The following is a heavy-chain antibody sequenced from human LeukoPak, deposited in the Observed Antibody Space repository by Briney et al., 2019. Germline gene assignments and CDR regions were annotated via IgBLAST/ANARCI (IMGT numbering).Heavy chain of an antibody. Sequence: PSETLSLTCTVSGRSISSSSYYWGWIRQPPGKGLEWIGSIYYSGSTYYNPSLKSRVTISVDTSKNQFSLKLSSVTAAGTAVYYCARYDSSGYYLGKVDYWGQGTLVTVSS. CDR1: GRSISSSSYY. D-gene: IGHD3-22*01. CDR3: ARYDSSGYYLGKVDY. CDR2: IYYSGST. V-gene: IGHV4-39*01. J-gene: IGHJ4*02.